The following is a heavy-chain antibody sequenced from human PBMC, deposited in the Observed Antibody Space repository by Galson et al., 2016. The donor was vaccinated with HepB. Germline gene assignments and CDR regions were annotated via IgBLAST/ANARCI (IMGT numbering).Heavy chain of an antibody. J-gene: IGHJ4*02. CDR1: GFTFSTYS. D-gene: IGHD1-26*01. CDR2: IDGESGII. CDR3: ARDGTGAGSYSGAFY. Sequence: SLRLFCAASGFTFSTYSMNWVRQSPGKGLEWIAYIDGESGIILYADSVKGRFIISRDNAENSLHLQMNTLRGEDTAVYYCARDGTGAGSYSGAFYWGQGALVTVSS. V-gene: IGHV3-48*04.